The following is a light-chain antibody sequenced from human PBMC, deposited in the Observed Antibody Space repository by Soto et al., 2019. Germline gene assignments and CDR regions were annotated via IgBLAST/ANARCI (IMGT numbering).Light chain of an antibody. CDR2: GNN. CDR1: NSNIGRNY. V-gene: IGLV1-51*01. Sequence: QSALPQPPSVSAAPGQKVTISCFGSNSNIGRNYVSWYQQLPGTAPKLLIYGNNNRHSGITDRISGSKSGTSATLGITGLQPGDEADYYCATWDNTLSVEVFGGGTKVAVL. J-gene: IGLJ3*02. CDR3: ATWDNTLSVEV.